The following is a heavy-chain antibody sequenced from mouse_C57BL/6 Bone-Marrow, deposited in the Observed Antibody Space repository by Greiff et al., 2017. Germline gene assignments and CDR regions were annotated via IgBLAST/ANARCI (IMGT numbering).Heavy chain of an antibody. CDR3: ARSGGLPYAMDY. CDR2: IYPRRGNT. D-gene: IGHD2-2*01. J-gene: IGHJ4*01. Sequence: VQLQQSGAELARPGASVKLSCKASGYTFTSSGISWVKQRTGQGLEWIGEIYPRRGNTYYNEKFKGKATLTADKSSSTAYMELRSLTSEDSAVYFCARSGGLPYAMDYWGQGTSVTVSS. CDR1: GYTFTSSG. V-gene: IGHV1-81*01.